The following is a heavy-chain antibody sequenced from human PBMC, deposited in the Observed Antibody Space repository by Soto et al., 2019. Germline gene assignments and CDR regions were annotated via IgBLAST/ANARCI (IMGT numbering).Heavy chain of an antibody. CDR3: ARDRDYAFDY. Sequence: GGSLRLSCTATGFTFNTYTMNWVRQAPGKGLEWISYISPDGSMYYADSVKSRFTISRDNAKNSLYLQMNSLRDEDTAVYYCARDRDYAFDYWGQGTLVTVSS. V-gene: IGHV3-48*02. J-gene: IGHJ4*02. CDR2: ISPDGSM. CDR1: GFTFNTYT. D-gene: IGHD2-2*01.